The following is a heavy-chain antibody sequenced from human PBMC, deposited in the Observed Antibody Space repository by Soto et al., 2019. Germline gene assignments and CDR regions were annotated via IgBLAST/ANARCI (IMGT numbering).Heavy chain of an antibody. CDR1: GGSFSGYY. Sequence: SETLSLTCAVYGGSFSGYYWSWIRQPPGKGLEWIGEINHSGSTNYNPSLKSRVTISVDTSKNQFSLKLSSVTAADTAVYYCARIKLLWFGELSRTLDVWGQGTTVT. V-gene: IGHV4-34*01. CDR3: ARIKLLWFGELSRTLDV. D-gene: IGHD3-10*01. CDR2: INHSGST. J-gene: IGHJ6*02.